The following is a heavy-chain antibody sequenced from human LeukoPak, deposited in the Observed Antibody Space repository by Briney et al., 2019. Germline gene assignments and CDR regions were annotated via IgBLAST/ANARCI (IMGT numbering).Heavy chain of an antibody. Sequence: PGGSLRLSCAASGFSFSSYRMNWVRQAPGKGLEWVSSISSSSRYIYYADSMTGRFTISRDNAKNSLYLQMHSLRAEDTAIYYCARRAATERGHSYGLDYWGQGTLVTVSS. D-gene: IGHD5-18*01. CDR3: ARRAATERGHSYGLDY. V-gene: IGHV3-21*01. J-gene: IGHJ4*02. CDR1: GFSFSSYR. CDR2: ISSSSRYI.